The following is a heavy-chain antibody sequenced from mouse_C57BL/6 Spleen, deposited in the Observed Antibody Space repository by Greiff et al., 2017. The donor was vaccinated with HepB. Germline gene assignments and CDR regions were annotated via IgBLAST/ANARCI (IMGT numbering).Heavy chain of an antibody. D-gene: IGHD1-1*01. V-gene: IGHV3-6*01. CDR2: ISYDGSN. CDR3: TREITAIVGHWYFCV. Sequence: EVQRVESGPGLVKPSQSLSLTCSVTGYSITSGYYWNWIRQFPGNKLEWMGYISYDGSNNYNPSLKNRISITRDTSKNQFFLTLNSVTTEDTATYYCTREITAIVGHWYFCVWHTETTVTVSS. J-gene: IGHJ1*03. CDR1: GYSITSGYY.